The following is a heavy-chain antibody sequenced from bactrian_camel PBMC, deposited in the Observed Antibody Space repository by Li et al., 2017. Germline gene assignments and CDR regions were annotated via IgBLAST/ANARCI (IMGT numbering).Heavy chain of an antibody. J-gene: IGHJ6*01. V-gene: IGHV3S42*01. D-gene: IGHD1*01. CDR3: AAHVACPTAVYAPYEYGY. CDR1: GADISSYC. Sequence: VQLVESGGGSVQAGGSLRLSCAASGADISSYCMGWFRQVPGKGRDRVASIDSVGRTSYADSVKGRFTISQDNAKNTLSLQMDALKPEDTAMYYCAAHVACPTAVYAPYEYGYWGQGTQVTVS. CDR2: IDSVGRT.